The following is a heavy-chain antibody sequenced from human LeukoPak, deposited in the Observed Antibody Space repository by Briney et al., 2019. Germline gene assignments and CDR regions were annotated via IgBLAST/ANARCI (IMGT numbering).Heavy chain of an antibody. Sequence: PSETLSLTCTVSGGSISSYYWSWIRQPPGKGLEWIGHIYYSGSTNYNPSLKSRVTISVDTSKNQFSLKLSSVTAADTAVYYCARHSGSGSYIFDYWGQGTLVTVSS. V-gene: IGHV4-59*08. CDR2: IYYSGST. CDR1: GGSISSYY. J-gene: IGHJ4*02. D-gene: IGHD3-10*01. CDR3: ARHSGSGSYIFDY.